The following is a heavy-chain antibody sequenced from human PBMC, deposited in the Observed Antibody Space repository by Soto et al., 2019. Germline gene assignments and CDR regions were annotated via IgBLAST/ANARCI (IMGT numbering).Heavy chain of an antibody. V-gene: IGHV4-39*01. CDR3: ASHGWFDP. Sequence: PTDIVPVTCAVSGGSISSIIYYWLWIRHPPGKGLEWIGSIYYSGSTYYNPSLKSRVTISVDTSKNQFSLKLSSVTAADTAVYYCASHGWFDPWGQG. CDR2: IYYSGST. J-gene: IGHJ5*02. CDR1: GGSISSIIYY.